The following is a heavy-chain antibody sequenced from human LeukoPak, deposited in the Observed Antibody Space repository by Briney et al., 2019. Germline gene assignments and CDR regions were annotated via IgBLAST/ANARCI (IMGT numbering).Heavy chain of an antibody. CDR1: GFTFSSFA. CDR3: AREGLTVKAPDAFDI. V-gene: IGHV3-30-3*01. Sequence: SGGSLRLSWAASGFTFSSFAMHWVRQAPGKGLEWVAVISYDGSNKYYADSVKGRFTISRDNSKNTLYLQMNSLRAEDTAVYYCAREGLTVKAPDAFDIWGQGTMVTVSS. CDR2: ISYDGSNK. J-gene: IGHJ3*02. D-gene: IGHD4-17*01.